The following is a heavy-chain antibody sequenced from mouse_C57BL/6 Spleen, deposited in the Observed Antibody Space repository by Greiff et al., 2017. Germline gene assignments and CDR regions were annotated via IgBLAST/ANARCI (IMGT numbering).Heavy chain of an antibody. CDR2: IYPRSGNT. J-gene: IGHJ2*01. CDR3: ARGTTVVAPYYFDY. CDR1: GYTFTSYG. D-gene: IGHD1-1*01. Sequence: QVQLQQSGAELARPGASVKLSCKASGYTFTSYGISWVKQRPGQGLEWIGEIYPRSGNTYYNEKFKGKATLTADKSSSTAYMELRSLTSEDSAVYFCARGTTVVAPYYFDYWGQGTTLTVSS. V-gene: IGHV1-81*01.